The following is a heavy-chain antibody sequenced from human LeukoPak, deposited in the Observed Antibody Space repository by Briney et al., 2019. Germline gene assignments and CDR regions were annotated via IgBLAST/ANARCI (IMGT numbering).Heavy chain of an antibody. V-gene: IGHV3-11*01. J-gene: IGHJ6*02. CDR1: GFTSSDYY. CDR3: ARSNYYTVDV. Sequence: GGSLRLSCAASGFTSSDYYMTWIRQPPGKGPEWISYISSSGGTTTYVDSVRGRFTISRDNAKNSLYLQMNSLRADDTAVYYCARSNYYTVDVWGQGTAVTVSS. CDR2: ISSSGGTT.